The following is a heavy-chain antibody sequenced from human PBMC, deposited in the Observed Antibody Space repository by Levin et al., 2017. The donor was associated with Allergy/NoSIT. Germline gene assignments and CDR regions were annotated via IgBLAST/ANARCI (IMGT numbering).Heavy chain of an antibody. J-gene: IGHJ4*02. CDR2: INGDASST. D-gene: IGHD3-9*01. CDR3: TRDFDRDDF. V-gene: IGHV3-74*01. Sequence: GESLKISCVASGFTFSYHWMHWVRQAPGEGPFWVSRINGDASSTGYADSVRGRFTISRDNAKNTLYPQMNSLRTEDTAVYYCTRDFDRDDFWGQGTLVTVSS. CDR1: GFTFSYHW.